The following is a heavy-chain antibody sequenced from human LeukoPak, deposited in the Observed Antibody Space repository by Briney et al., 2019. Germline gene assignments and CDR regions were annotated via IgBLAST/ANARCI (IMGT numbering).Heavy chain of an antibody. J-gene: IGHJ3*02. V-gene: IGHV3-7*01. CDR1: GFTFSGYW. Sequence: GGSLRLSCAASGFTFSGYWMSWVRQAPGKGLEWVANIKQDGSEKYYVDSVKGRFTISRDNAKNSLYLQMNSLRAEDTAVYYCARVGCSSTSCFIEAFDIWGQGTMVTVSS. CDR3: ARVGCSSTSCFIEAFDI. D-gene: IGHD2-2*01. CDR2: IKQDGSEK.